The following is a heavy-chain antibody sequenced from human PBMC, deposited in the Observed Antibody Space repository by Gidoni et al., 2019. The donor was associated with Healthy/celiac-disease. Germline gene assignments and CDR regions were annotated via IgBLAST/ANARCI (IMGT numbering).Heavy chain of an antibody. D-gene: IGHD3-3*01. CDR2: IYYSGST. V-gene: IGHV4-39*07. Sequence: QLQLQESGPGLVKPSETPSLTCTVSGGSISSSSYYWGWIRQPPGKGLEWIGSIYYSGSTYSNPSLKSRVTISVDTTKNQFSLKLSSVTAADTAVYYCARDMDDFWSAYIWGQGTMVTVSS. J-gene: IGHJ3*02. CDR3: ARDMDDFWSAYI. CDR1: GGSISSSSYY.